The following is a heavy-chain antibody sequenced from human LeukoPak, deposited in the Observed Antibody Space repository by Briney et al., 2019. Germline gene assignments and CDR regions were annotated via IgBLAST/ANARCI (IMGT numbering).Heavy chain of an antibody. CDR3: ARDLGTTGWHTFDY. Sequence: SQTLSLTCDVSGDSVSSKNGAWNWIRQSPSRGLEWLGRTYYRSKWYNDYAESMEGRMTISQDTSKNQYSLHLNSVTPDDTAVYYCARDLGTTGWHTFDYWGQGPLVAVSS. V-gene: IGHV6-1*01. J-gene: IGHJ4*02. CDR2: TYYRSKWYN. CDR1: GDSVSSKNGA. D-gene: IGHD6-19*01.